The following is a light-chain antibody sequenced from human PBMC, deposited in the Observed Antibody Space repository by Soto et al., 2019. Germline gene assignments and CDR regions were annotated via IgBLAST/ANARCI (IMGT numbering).Light chain of an antibody. CDR3: SSYTTSSTLV. CDR2: EVS. CDR1: SSDVGGYNY. J-gene: IGLJ2*01. V-gene: IGLV2-14*01. Sequence: QSALTQPASVSGSPGQSITISCTGTSSDVGGYNYVSWYQQHPGKAHKLMIYEVSNRPSGDSNRFSGSKSGNTASLTISGLQPEDEADYYCSSYTTSSTLVFGGGTKVTVL.